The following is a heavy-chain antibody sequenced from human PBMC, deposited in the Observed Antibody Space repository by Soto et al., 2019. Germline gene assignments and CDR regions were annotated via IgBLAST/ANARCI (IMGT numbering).Heavy chain of an antibody. CDR2: IGVNT. V-gene: IGHV3-23*01. Sequence: LGLSCAASGFTFSSYAMSWVRQAPGMGLEWVSTIGVNTHYADSVKGRFTISRDSSKTTVFLQMNRLRAEDTAVYYCAKRNSSGWYYFDYWGQVTLVPVSS. J-gene: IGHJ4*02. CDR1: GFTFSSYA. D-gene: IGHD6-19*01. CDR3: AKRNSSGWYYFDY.